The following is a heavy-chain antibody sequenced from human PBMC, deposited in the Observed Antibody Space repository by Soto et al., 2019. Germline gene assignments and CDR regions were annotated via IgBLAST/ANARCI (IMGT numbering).Heavy chain of an antibody. CDR3: AKDQPIHYDILTGYYPTFDY. J-gene: IGHJ4*02. Sequence: GASVKVSCKASGYTFTSYGISWVRQAPGQGLEWMGWISAYNGNTNYAQKLQGRVTMTTDTSTSTAYMELRSLRSDDTAVYYCAKDQPIHYDILTGYYPTFDYWGQGSLVTVSS. V-gene: IGHV1-18*01. CDR2: ISAYNGNT. D-gene: IGHD3-9*01. CDR1: GYTFTSYG.